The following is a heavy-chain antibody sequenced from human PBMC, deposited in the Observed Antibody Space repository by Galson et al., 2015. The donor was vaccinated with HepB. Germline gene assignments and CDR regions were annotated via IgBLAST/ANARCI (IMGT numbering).Heavy chain of an antibody. CDR1: GLTFSTYS. D-gene: IGHD2-15*01. V-gene: IGHV3-21*01. Sequence: SLRLSCAASGLTFSTYSMNWVRQAPGKGLEWVSSISSSSSYIYYADSVKGRFTISRDNAKNSLYLQMNSLRAEDTAVYYCARGVGGYCSGGSCYSGDWFDPWGQGTLVTVSS. CDR2: ISSSSSYI. CDR3: ARGVGGYCSGGSCYSGDWFDP. J-gene: IGHJ5*02.